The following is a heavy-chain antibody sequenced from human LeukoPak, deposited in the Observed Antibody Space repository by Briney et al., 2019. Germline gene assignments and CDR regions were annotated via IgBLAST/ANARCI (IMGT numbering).Heavy chain of an antibody. CDR3: ARGTGYSSSWYAQTGPPNDY. CDR2: INPSGGSA. J-gene: IGHJ4*02. V-gene: IGHV1-46*01. CDR1: GYTFTSYY. D-gene: IGHD6-13*01. Sequence: ASVTVSCTASGYTFTSYYMHWVRQAPGQGLEWMGIINPSGGSASYAQKFQGRVTMTTDTSTSTAYMELRSLRSDDTAVYYCARGTGYSSSWYAQTGPPNDYWGQGTLVTVSS.